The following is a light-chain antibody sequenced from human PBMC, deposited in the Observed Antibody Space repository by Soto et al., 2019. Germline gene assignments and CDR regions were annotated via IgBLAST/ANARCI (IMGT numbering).Light chain of an antibody. J-gene: IGKJ1*01. CDR1: QSISSW. V-gene: IGKV1-5*03. CDR3: QQYNSYPRT. Sequence: DIPMTQSPSTLSASVGDRVTITCRASQSISSWLAWYQQKAGKAPKLLIYKASSLESGVPSRFSGSGSGTEFTLTISSLQPDDFATYYCQQYNSYPRTFGQVTKVEIK. CDR2: KAS.